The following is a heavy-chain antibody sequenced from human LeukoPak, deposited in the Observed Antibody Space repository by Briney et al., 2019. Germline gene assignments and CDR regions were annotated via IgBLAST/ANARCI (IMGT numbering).Heavy chain of an antibody. CDR2: IKQDGSEK. V-gene: IGHV3-7*01. CDR1: GFTFSSYW. Sequence: GGSLRLSCAASGFTFSSYWMSWVRQAPGKGLEWVANIKQDGSEKYYVDSVKGRFTISRDNAKNSLYLQMNSLRAEDTAVYYCAKDWGVYGHYFDYWGQGTLVTVSS. J-gene: IGHJ4*02. CDR3: AKDWGVYGHYFDY. D-gene: IGHD2-8*01.